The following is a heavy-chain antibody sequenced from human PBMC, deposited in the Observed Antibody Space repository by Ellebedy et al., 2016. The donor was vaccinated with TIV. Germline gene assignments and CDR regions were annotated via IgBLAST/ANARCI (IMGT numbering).Heavy chain of an antibody. CDR3: ARGESSFGPPGRGGDY. Sequence: AASVKVSCKASGYTFTSYFLHWVRQAPGQGLEWVGIINSSGGATTYAQKFQGRVTMTRDTSTSTVYLELSSLRSDDTAVYFCARGESSFGPPGRGGDYWGQGTLVTVSS. CDR1: GYTFTSYF. J-gene: IGHJ4*02. D-gene: IGHD3-16*01. V-gene: IGHV1-46*01. CDR2: INSSGGAT.